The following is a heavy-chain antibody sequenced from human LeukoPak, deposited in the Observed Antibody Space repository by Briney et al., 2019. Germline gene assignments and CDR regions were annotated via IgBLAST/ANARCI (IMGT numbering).Heavy chain of an antibody. CDR2: ISGSAGST. Sequence: GGSLRLSCAASGFTFSSYAMSWVRQAPGKGLEWVSAISGSAGSTYYADSVKGRFTISRDNSKNTLYLQMNSLRAEDTAIYYCAKDLGDYTSSWSMYNWFDPWGQGTLVTVSS. CDR1: GFTFSSYA. J-gene: IGHJ5*02. D-gene: IGHD6-13*01. V-gene: IGHV3-23*01. CDR3: AKDLGDYTSSWSMYNWFDP.